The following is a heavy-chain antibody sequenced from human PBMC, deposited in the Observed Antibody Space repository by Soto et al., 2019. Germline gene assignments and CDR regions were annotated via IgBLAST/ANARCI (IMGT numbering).Heavy chain of an antibody. V-gene: IGHV1-2*02. CDR1: GYTCTDYY. CDR3: AIRTGQLAIISEFDGDWFFEI. CDR2: INPDSGGT. Sequence: QEQLVQSGAEVKKPGASLKVSCKASGYTCTDYYIHWVRQAPGQGLEWVGWINPDSGGTNLAQRFQGRVTMTSDTSINTAYMELSSLRSDDTAVYYCAIRTGQLAIISEFDGDWFFEIWGRGTLVTVSS. J-gene: IGHJ2*01. D-gene: IGHD2-2*01.